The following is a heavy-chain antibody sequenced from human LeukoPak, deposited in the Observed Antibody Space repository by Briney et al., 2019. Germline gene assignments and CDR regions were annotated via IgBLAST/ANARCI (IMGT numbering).Heavy chain of an antibody. CDR3: ARASTYYDFSL. V-gene: IGHV4-61*02. D-gene: IGHD3-3*01. Sequence: PSETLSLTCTVSGGSSSSGSYYWSWIRQPAGKGLEWIGRIYTSGSTNYNPSLKSRVTISVDTSKNQFSLKLSSVTAADTAVYYCARASTYYDFSLWGQGTLVTVSS. CDR2: IYTSGST. J-gene: IGHJ4*02. CDR1: GGSSSSGSYY.